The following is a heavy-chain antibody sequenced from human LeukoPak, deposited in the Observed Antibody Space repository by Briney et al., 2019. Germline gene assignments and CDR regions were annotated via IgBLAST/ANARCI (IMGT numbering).Heavy chain of an antibody. Sequence: GGSLRLSCAASGFIFSSYAMHWVRQAPGKGLEWVAVISYDGSNKYYADSVKGRFTISRDNAKNSLYLQMNSLRAEDTAVYYCARGPPRGYSRDDYLVSDAEYYLDYWGRGPLVTVSS. V-gene: IGHV3-30*04. CDR1: GFIFSSYA. J-gene: IGHJ4*02. D-gene: IGHD5-12*01. CDR2: ISYDGSNK. CDR3: ARGPPRGYSRDDYLVSDAEYYLDY.